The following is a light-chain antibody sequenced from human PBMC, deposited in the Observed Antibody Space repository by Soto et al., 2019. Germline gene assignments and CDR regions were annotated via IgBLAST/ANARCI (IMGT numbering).Light chain of an antibody. Sequence: DIQMTQSPSSLSASVGDRVTITCRASQNIVNYLNWYQRKPGKAPKLLIYATSTLQSGVPSRFSGSGSGTDFTLTISSLQPEDVATFYCQQSYGVPLTFGGGTKVEI. CDR3: QQSYGVPLT. CDR2: ATS. J-gene: IGKJ4*01. CDR1: QNIVNY. V-gene: IGKV1-39*01.